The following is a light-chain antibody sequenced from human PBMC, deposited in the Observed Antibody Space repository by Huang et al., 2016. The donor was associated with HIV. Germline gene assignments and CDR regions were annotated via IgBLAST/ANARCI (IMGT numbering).Light chain of an antibody. V-gene: IGKV2-28*01. CDR2: LGF. CDR3: MQSLQTPRT. J-gene: IGKJ1*01. Sequence: DIVMTQSPLSLPVTPGEPASISCRSSQSLLHSNGYNYLDWYLQKPGQSPQLLIYLGFKRASGGPDRFSGSGSGTDFTLKISRVEAEDVGVYYCMQSLQTPRTFGQGTKVEIK. CDR1: QSLLHSNGYNY.